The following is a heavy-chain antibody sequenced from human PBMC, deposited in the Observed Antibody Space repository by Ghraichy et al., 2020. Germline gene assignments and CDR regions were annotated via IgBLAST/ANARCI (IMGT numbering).Heavy chain of an antibody. Sequence: YVSAISSNGGSTYYANSVKGRFTISRDNSKNTLYLQMGSLRADDMSVYYCARDMSGWYYFDYWGQGT. CDR2: ISSNGGST. J-gene: IGHJ4*02. CDR3: ARDMSGWYYFDY. D-gene: IGHD6-19*01. V-gene: IGHV3-64*01.